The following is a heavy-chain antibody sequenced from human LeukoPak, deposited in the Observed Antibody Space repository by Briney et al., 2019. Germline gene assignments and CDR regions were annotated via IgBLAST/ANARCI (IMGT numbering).Heavy chain of an antibody. V-gene: IGHV3-48*03. Sequence: GGTLRLSCAASGFTFSSYEMNWVRQAPGKGLEWVSYISSSGSTIYYADSVKGRFTISRDNAKNSLYLQMNSLRAEDTAVYYCARSNTAVAGGMDVWGKGTTVTVSS. CDR2: ISSSGSTI. J-gene: IGHJ6*04. D-gene: IGHD6-19*01. CDR1: GFTFSSYE. CDR3: ARSNTAVAGGMDV.